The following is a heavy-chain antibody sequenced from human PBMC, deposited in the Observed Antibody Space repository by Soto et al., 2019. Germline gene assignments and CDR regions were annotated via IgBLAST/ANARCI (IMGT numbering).Heavy chain of an antibody. CDR2: ISYDGSNK. D-gene: IGHD4-17*01. Sequence: GGSLRLSCAASGFTFSSYGMHRVRQAPGKGLEWVAVISYDGSNKYYADSVKGRFTISRDNSKNTLYLQMNSLRAEDTAVYYCAKGMTTVVTPVFGYWGQGTLVTVSS. CDR3: AKGMTTVVTPVFGY. J-gene: IGHJ4*02. V-gene: IGHV3-30*18. CDR1: GFTFSSYG.